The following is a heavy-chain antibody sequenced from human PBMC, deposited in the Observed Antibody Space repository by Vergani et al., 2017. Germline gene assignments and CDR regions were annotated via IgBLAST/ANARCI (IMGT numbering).Heavy chain of an antibody. CDR2: IYDSRNN. Sequence: QLQLQESGPRLVKPSETLSLTCSLSGMSISNNNYYWGWIRQPPGKGLEWIGTIYDSRNNNYSPSLKSRVSISVDTYKNHFFLNLTSVTAADTAVYYCARHLRQLARNDVFDIWGHGTLVNVSS. V-gene: IGHV4-39*01. CDR1: GMSISNNNYY. J-gene: IGHJ3*02. CDR3: ARHLRQLARNDVFDI. D-gene: IGHD6-6*01.